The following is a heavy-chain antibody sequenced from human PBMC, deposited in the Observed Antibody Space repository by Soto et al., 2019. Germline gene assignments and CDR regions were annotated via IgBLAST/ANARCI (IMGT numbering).Heavy chain of an antibody. Sequence: QVQLQESGPGLVKPSETLSLTCTVSGGSISSYYWSWIRQPPGKGLEWIGYIYYSGSTNYNPSLKSRFTISVDTSKNQFSLKLSSVTAADTAVYYCARDYGDYAFDAFDIWGQGTMVTVSS. V-gene: IGHV4-59*01. CDR1: GGSISSYY. J-gene: IGHJ3*02. CDR2: IYYSGST. D-gene: IGHD4-17*01. CDR3: ARDYGDYAFDAFDI.